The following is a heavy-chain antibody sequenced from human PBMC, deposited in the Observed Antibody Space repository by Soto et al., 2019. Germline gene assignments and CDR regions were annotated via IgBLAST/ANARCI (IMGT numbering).Heavy chain of an antibody. D-gene: IGHD6-19*01. Sequence: PSETLSLTCAVSGGSISSSRYYWGWIRQPPGKGLEWIGSIYYSGSTYYNPSLKSRVTISVDTSKNQFSLKLSSVTAADTAVYYCARLQLYSSGWYGYYWGQGTLVTVSS. CDR3: ARLQLYSSGWYGYY. V-gene: IGHV4-39*01. J-gene: IGHJ4*02. CDR1: GGSISSSRYY. CDR2: IYYSGST.